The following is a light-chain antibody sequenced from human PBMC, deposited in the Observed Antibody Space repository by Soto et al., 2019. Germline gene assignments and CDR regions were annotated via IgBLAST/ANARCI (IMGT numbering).Light chain of an antibody. Sequence: DIQMTQSPATLSASVGDRVTITCRASQSISDWLAWYQQKPGKAPELLIFDASSLKSGVPSRFSGSGSGTEFTLTISRLQPDDFATYYCLQYSSHSWTFGQGTKVEIK. CDR2: DAS. V-gene: IGKV1-5*01. CDR3: LQYSSHSWT. CDR1: QSISDW. J-gene: IGKJ1*01.